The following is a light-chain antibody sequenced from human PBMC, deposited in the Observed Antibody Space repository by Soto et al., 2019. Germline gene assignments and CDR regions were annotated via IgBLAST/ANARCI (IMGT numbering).Light chain of an antibody. V-gene: IGLV1-44*01. CDR2: TND. Sequence: QSVLTQPPSASGTPGQRVIISCYGSSSNIGSNTVNWYQQLPGTAPKLLIYTNDQRPSGVPDRFSGSKSGTSASLAISGLQFEDEADYHCSSWDDNLDAEVFGAGTKLTVL. CDR1: SSNIGSNT. J-gene: IGLJ1*01. CDR3: SSWDDNLDAEV.